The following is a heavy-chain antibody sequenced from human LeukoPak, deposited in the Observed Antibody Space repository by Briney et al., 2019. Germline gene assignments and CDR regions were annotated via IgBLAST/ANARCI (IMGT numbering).Heavy chain of an antibody. V-gene: IGHV3-30*02. J-gene: IGHJ4*02. CDR3: AKDGASGWFEEGYFDY. CDR2: IRYDGSNK. CDR1: GFTFSSYG. D-gene: IGHD3-10*01. Sequence: GGSLRLSCAASGFTFSSYGMHWVRQAPGKGLEWVAFIRYDGSNKYYADSVKGRFTISRDNSKNTLYLQMNSLRAEDTAVYYCAKDGASGWFEEGYFDYWGQGTLVTVSS.